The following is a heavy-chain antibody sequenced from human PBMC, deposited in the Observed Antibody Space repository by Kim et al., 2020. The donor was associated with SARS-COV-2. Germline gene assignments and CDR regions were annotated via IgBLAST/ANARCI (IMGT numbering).Heavy chain of an antibody. D-gene: IGHD5-18*01. J-gene: IGHJ6*02. CDR1: GGTFSSYA. CDR3: AGALGRGYSYALRGYYYYGMDV. V-gene: IGHV1-69*13. CDR2: IIPIFGTA. Sequence: SVKVSCKASGGTFSSYAISWVRQAPGQGLEWMGGIIPIFGTANYAQKFQGRVTITADESTSTAYMELSSLRSEDTAVYYCAGALGRGYSYALRGYYYYGMDVWGQGTTVTVSS.